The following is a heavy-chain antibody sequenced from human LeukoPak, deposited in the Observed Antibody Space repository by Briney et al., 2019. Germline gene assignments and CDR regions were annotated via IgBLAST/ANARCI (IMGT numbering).Heavy chain of an antibody. CDR2: FDPEDGET. Sequence: ASVKVSCKVSGYTLTELSMHWVRQAPGKGLEWMGGFDPEDGETIYAQKFQGRVTMTEDTSTDTAYMELSSLRSEDTAVYYCATVIKLWPLLYFQHWGQGTLVTVSS. J-gene: IGHJ1*01. D-gene: IGHD3-16*02. CDR3: ATVIKLWPLLYFQH. CDR1: GYTLTELS. V-gene: IGHV1-24*01.